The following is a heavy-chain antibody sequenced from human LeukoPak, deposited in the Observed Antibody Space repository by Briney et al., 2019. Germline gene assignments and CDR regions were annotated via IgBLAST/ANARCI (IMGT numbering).Heavy chain of an antibody. J-gene: IGHJ4*02. CDR3: ASRTGVY. Sequence: PGGSLRLSCAASGFTFSNYWMHWVRQAPGKGLVWVSRINSDGSTTTYADPVKGRFTISRDNPKNTLYLQMNSLRAEDTAVYYCASRTGVYWGQGTLVTVSS. V-gene: IGHV3-74*01. CDR2: INSDGSTT. D-gene: IGHD1-14*01. CDR1: GFTFSNYW.